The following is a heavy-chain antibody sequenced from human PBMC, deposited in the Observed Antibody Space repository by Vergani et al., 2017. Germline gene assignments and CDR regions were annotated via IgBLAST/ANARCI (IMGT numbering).Heavy chain of an antibody. J-gene: IGHJ4*02. V-gene: IGHV4-4*07. CDR3: AVRPRVNLVGGESVTKRTFDY. CDR1: GAPISYWC. Sequence: QVQMQESGPGLVKTSETLSLTCSASGAPISYWCWSWLRQPAGKGLEWIGRLCPSGSTNYKPSLKSRVTMSIDTSKNQFSLKLTSVTAADTAVYYCAVRPRVNLVGGESVTKRTFDYWSQGSLVTVSS. CDR2: LCPSGST. D-gene: IGHD2-8*02.